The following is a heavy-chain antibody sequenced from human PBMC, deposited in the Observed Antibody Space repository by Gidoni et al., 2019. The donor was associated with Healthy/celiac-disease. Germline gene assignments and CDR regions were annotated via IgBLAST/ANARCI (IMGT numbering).Heavy chain of an antibody. CDR2: IYYSGST. CDR1: GGSVSSGRYY. D-gene: IGHD3-3*01. V-gene: IGHV4-61*01. Sequence: QVQLQESGPGLVKPSETLSLTCTVSGGSVSSGRYYWSWIRQPPGKGLEWIGYIYYSGSTNYNPSLKSRVTISVDTSKNQFSLKLSSVTAADTAVYYCARDSEGGDFWSGLVYGMDVWGQGTTVTVSS. J-gene: IGHJ6*02. CDR3: ARDSEGGDFWSGLVYGMDV.